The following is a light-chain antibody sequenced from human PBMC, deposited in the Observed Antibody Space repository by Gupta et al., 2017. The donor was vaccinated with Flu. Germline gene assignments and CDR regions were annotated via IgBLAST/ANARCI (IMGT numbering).Light chain of an antibody. CDR1: QGISRW. Sequence: PSSLSASVGDRVTITCRASQGISRWLAWYQQKPGEAPKLLIYAASRVESGVPSRFSGSGSGIDFTLTISSRQPEDSATYYCQQKDSLPQTFGQGTKLEIK. V-gene: IGKV1D-12*01. J-gene: IGKJ2*01. CDR3: QQKDSLPQT. CDR2: AAS.